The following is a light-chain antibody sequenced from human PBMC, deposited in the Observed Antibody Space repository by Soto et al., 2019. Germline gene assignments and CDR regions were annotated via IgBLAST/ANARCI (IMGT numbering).Light chain of an antibody. V-gene: IGKV3-20*01. CDR3: QLYGSSART. CDR2: GAS. J-gene: IGKJ1*01. CDR1: QTVSSNS. Sequence: EIVLTQSPGTLSLSPGERATLSCRASQTVSSNSLAWYHQKPGQAPRLPIYGASSRATGIPDRFSGSGSGTDFTLTISRLEPEDYAVYYCQLYGSSARTFGQGTKVEIK.